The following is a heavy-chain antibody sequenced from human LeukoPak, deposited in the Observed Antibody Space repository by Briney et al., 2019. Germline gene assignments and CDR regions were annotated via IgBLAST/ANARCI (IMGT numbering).Heavy chain of an antibody. CDR1: GFTVSSNY. Sequence: GGSLRLSCAASGFTVSSNYMSWVRQAPGKGLEWVSVIYSGGSTYYADSVKGRFTISRDNSKNTLYLQMNSLRAEDTAVYYCARGPIQLREEWLDYWGQGTLVTVSS. CDR3: ARGPIQLREEWLDY. CDR2: IYSGGST. V-gene: IGHV3-53*01. D-gene: IGHD5-18*01. J-gene: IGHJ4*02.